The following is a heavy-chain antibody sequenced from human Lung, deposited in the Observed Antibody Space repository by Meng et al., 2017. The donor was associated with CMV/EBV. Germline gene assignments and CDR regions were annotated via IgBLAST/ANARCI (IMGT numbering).Heavy chain of an antibody. V-gene: IGHV3-30*03. CDR3: ATDGSRSPCYSYGMDV. CDR1: TFTFSSFI. D-gene: IGHD2-21*02. J-gene: IGHJ6*02. CDR2: VSHDGTSE. Sequence: GGSXRLXXAASTFTFSSFIIHWVRQAPGRGLEWVTVVSHDGTSEYYADSVNGRFTCSRDNSRRILYLQMNRMGVEDTAVYYCATDGSRSPCYSYGMDVWGQGXTVTVSS.